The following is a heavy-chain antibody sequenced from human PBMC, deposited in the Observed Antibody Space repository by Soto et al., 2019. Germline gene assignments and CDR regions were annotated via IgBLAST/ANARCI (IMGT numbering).Heavy chain of an antibody. CDR1: GFTISNYW. CDR3: ARSTTIFSLIDV. V-gene: IGHV3-7*01. CDR2: IKQDGSET. J-gene: IGHJ6*02. D-gene: IGHD3-9*01. Sequence: GGSLRLSCVGSGFTISNYWMSWVRQAPEKGLEWLANIKQDGSETYYVDSVKGRFTISRDNAKNSLYLQMYSLRTDDTAVYYCARSTTIFSLIDVWGQGTTVTVSS.